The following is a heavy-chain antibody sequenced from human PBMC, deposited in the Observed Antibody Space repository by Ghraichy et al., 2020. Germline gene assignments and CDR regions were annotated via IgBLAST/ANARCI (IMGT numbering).Heavy chain of an antibody. V-gene: IGHV3-30*18. CDR1: GFTFSSYG. D-gene: IGHD3-10*01. Sequence: GGSLRLSCAASGFTFSSYGMHWVRQAPGKELEWVAIISYDGNKKYYAGSEKGRSSISRDNTKSTLYLQMNSLRTDDTAVYYCAKEGYYGSGSTFDNWGQGTLVTVSS. CDR2: ISYDGNKK. J-gene: IGHJ4*02. CDR3: AKEGYYGSGSTFDN.